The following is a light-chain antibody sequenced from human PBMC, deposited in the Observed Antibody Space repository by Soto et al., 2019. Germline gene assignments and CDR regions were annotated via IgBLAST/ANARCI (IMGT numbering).Light chain of an antibody. J-gene: IGKJ2*01. CDR3: QQRRT. V-gene: IGKV3-11*01. CDR2: DAS. CDR1: QSVSSY. Sequence: EIVLTQSPATLSLSTGERATLSCRASQSVSSYLAWYQQKPGQAPRLLIYDASNRATGIPARFSGSGSGTDFTLTISILEPEDFAVYYCQQRRTFGQGTKLEIK.